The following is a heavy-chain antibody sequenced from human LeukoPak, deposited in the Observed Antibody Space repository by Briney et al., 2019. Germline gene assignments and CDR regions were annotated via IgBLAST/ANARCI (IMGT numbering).Heavy chain of an antibody. V-gene: IGHV3-21*01. Sequence: GGSLRLSCAASGFTFSSYSMNWVRQAPGKGLEWVSSISSSSSYIYYADSVKGRFTISRDNAKNSLHLQMNSLRAEDTAVYYCARDPSMTTAFDYWGQGTLVTVSS. CDR3: ARDPSMTTAFDY. D-gene: IGHD4-17*01. CDR1: GFTFSSYS. CDR2: ISSSSSYI. J-gene: IGHJ4*02.